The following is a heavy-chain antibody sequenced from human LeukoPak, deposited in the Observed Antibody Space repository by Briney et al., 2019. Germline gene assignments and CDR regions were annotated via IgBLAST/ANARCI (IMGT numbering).Heavy chain of an antibody. CDR1: GFTFSSYG. D-gene: IGHD2-8*01. Sequence: GGTLRLSCAASGFTFSSYGMSWVRQAPGKGLEWVAVISDEGSNKYYADSVKGRFTISRDNSKNTLYLQMNSLRAEDTAVYYCARGSVTYYYYYMDVWGKGTTVTISS. CDR2: ISDEGSNK. CDR3: ARGSVTYYYYYMDV. V-gene: IGHV3-30*03. J-gene: IGHJ6*03.